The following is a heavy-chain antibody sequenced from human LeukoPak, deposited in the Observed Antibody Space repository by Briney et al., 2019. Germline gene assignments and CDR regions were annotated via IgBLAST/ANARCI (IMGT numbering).Heavy chain of an antibody. CDR3: ARVRLADERAWAY. CDR1: GYTFSDFY. J-gene: IGHJ4*02. CDR2: ITPKSGDT. Sequence: ASLKVSCKASGYTFSDFYIHWVRQAPGQGLEYVGWITPKSGDTYSPQRFQGRVTMTRDASISTAYMEQSSLRPDDTAVYFCARVRLADERAWAYWGQGTLVTVSS. D-gene: IGHD3-3*02. V-gene: IGHV1-2*02.